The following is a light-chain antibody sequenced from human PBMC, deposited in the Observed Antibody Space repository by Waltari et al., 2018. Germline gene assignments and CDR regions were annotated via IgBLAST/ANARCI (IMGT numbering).Light chain of an antibody. CDR2: GAS. CDR1: RSVTGNY. CDR3: QHYDNSPLT. V-gene: IGKV3-20*01. J-gene: IGKJ1*01. Sequence: EIVLTQSPGTLSLSPGDRATLSCRASRSVTGNYLAWYQQKPGQAPRLLIYGASNRGAGIPDRFSGSGSRTDFTLIISRLEPEDFAVYYCQHYDNSPLTFGQGTKVEIK.